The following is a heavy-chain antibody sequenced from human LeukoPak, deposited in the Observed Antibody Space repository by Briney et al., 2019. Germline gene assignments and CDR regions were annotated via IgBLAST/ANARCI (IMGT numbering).Heavy chain of an antibody. J-gene: IGHJ4*02. CDR3: ARDYRTGFDY. CDR1: GYTFTYFG. V-gene: IGHV1-18*01. CDR2: ISTYNGNT. Sequence: GASVKVSCKTSGYTFTYFGITWVRQAPGQGLEWMGWISTYNGNTHYAQKLQGRVTMTTDTSTTTAYMELRSLRSDDTAVYYCARDYRTGFDYWGQGTLVTVSS. D-gene: IGHD7-27*01.